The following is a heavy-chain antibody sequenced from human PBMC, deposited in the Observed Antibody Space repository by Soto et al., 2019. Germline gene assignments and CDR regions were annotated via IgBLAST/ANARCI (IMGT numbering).Heavy chain of an antibody. CDR3: AREGMATVYLFDY. Sequence: PGGSLRLSCVASGFTFSSYWMHWVRQVPGKGLVWVSRIHTDGIVTNYADSVKGRFTISRDNAENTLYLQMNSLRDDDTAVYYCAREGMATVYLFDYWGQGTLVTVSS. D-gene: IGHD4-4*01. CDR2: IHTDGIVT. J-gene: IGHJ4*02. CDR1: GFTFSSYW. V-gene: IGHV3-74*01.